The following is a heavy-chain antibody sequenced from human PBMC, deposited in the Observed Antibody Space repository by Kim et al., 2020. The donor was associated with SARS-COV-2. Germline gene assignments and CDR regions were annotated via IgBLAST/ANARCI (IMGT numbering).Heavy chain of an antibody. Sequence: GGSLRLSCAASGFTFSDYYMSWIRQAPGKGLEWVSYISSSSSYTNYADSVKGRFTISRDNAKNSLYLQMNSLRAEDTAVYYCARCSTDCSGGSCYFPVVYYYGMDVWGQGTTVTVSS. J-gene: IGHJ6*02. D-gene: IGHD2-15*01. CDR2: ISSSSSYT. CDR3: ARCSTDCSGGSCYFPVVYYYGMDV. CDR1: GFTFSDYY. V-gene: IGHV3-11*03.